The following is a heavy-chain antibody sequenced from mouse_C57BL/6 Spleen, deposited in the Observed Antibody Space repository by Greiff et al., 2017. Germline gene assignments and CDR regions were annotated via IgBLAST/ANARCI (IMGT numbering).Heavy chain of an antibody. V-gene: IGHV1-82*01. Sequence: QVTLKESGPELVKPGASVKISCKASGYAFSSSWMNWVKQRPGKGLEWIGRIYPGDGDTNYNGKFKGKATLTADKSSSTAYMQLSSLTSEDSAVYCCAGYYAYFDYWGQGTTLTVSS. CDR2: IYPGDGDT. CDR3: AGYYAYFDY. CDR1: GYAFSSSW. J-gene: IGHJ2*01. D-gene: IGHD2-3*01.